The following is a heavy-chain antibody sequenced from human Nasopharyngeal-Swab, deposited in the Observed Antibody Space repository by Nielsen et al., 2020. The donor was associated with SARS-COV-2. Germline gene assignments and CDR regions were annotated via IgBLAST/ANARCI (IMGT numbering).Heavy chain of an antibody. CDR1: GFTFSSYW. V-gene: IGHV3-7*01. D-gene: IGHD2-15*01. Sequence: GESLKISCAASGFTFSSYWMSWVRQAPGKGLEWVANIKQDGSEKCYVDSVKGRFTISRDNAKNSLYLQMNSLRAEDTAVYYCARDKGGYYYGMDVWGQGTTVTVSS. J-gene: IGHJ6*02. CDR2: IKQDGSEK. CDR3: ARDKGGYYYGMDV.